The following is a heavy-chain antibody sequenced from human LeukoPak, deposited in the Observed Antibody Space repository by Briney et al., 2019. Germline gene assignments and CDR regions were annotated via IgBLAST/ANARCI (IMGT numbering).Heavy chain of an antibody. D-gene: IGHD2-2*01. CDR1: GGSFSGYY. V-gene: IGHV4-34*01. CDR2: INHSGST. CDR3: ARVGVPTAFDY. J-gene: IGHJ4*02. Sequence: SETLSLTCAVYGGSFSGYYWSWIRQPPGKGLEWIGEINHSGSTNYNPSLKSRGTISVDTSKNQFSLKLSSVTAADTAVYYCARVGVPTAFDYWGQGTLVTVSS.